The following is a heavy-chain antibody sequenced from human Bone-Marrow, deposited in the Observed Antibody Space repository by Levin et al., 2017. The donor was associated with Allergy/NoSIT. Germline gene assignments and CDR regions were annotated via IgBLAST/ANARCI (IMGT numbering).Heavy chain of an antibody. CDR3: ARNGVGTAAGTP. CDR2: IYSGGDT. V-gene: IGHV3-66*01. Sequence: PGGSLRLSCAASGFSVSRNYMSWVRQAPGKGLEWVSLIYSGGDTQYADSVKGRFTISRDNSRNTLYLQMNSLRGDDTAVDYCARNGVGTAAGTPWGQGTLVTVSS. D-gene: IGHD6-13*01. J-gene: IGHJ4*02. CDR1: GFSVSRNY.